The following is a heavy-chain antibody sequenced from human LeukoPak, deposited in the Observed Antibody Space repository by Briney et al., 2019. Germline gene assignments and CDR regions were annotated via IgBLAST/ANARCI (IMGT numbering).Heavy chain of an antibody. V-gene: IGHV1-18*01. CDR1: GYTFTSHG. CDR3: ARHYDFWNGFLDY. J-gene: IGHJ4*02. D-gene: IGHD3-3*01. CDR2: ISAYNGNT. Sequence: ASVKFSCKASGYTFTSHGISWVRQAPGQGLEWMGWISAYNGNTNYAQKLQGRVTITTDESTSTAYMELSSLRSEDTAVYYCARHYDFWNGFLDYWGQGTLVTVSS.